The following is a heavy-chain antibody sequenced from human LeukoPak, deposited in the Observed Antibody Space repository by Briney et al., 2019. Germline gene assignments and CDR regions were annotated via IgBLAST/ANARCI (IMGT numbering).Heavy chain of an antibody. CDR1: GFTFSSYS. D-gene: IGHD3-22*01. Sequence: KPGGSLRLSCAASGFTFSSYSMNWVRQAPGKGLEWVSSISRSRSYIYYADSVKGGFTTSRDTAKNSLYLQMNSLRAEDTAVYYCASCYYDSSGYYYYAFDIWGQGTMVTVS. CDR2: ISRSRSYI. CDR3: ASCYYDSSGYYYYAFDI. J-gene: IGHJ3*02. V-gene: IGHV3-21*01.